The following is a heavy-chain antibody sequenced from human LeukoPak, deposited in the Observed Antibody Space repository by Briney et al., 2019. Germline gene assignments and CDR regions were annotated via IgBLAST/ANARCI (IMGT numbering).Heavy chain of an antibody. CDR3: AKDLTTVTTSDFDY. CDR2: IRYDGSNK. J-gene: IGHJ4*01. D-gene: IGHD4-11*01. CDR1: GFTFSSYG. V-gene: IGHV3-30*02. Sequence: GGSLRLSCAASGFTFSSYGMHWVRQAPGKGLEWVAFIRYDGSNKYYADSVKGRFTISRDNSKNTLYLQMNSLRAEDTAVYYCAKDLTTVTTSDFDYWGQEPWSPSPQ.